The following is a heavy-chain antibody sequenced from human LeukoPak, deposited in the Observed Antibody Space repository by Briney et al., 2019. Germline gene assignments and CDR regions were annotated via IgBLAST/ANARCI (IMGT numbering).Heavy chain of an antibody. D-gene: IGHD5-18*01. CDR1: GCTLSELS. V-gene: IGHV1-24*01. CDR3: PTVGYSYGIPLHY. CDR2: FDPEDGET. Sequence: ASVKVSCKVSGCTLSELSMHWVRQAPGKGLEWMGGFDPEDGETIYAQKFQGRVTMTEDTSTDTAYMELSSLRSEDTAVYYCPTVGYSYGIPLHYWGQGTLVTVSS. J-gene: IGHJ4*02.